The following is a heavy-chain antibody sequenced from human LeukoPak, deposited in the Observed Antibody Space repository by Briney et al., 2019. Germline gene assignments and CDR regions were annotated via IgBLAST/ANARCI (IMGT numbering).Heavy chain of an antibody. CDR2: THRSGDT. D-gene: IGHD3-3*02. J-gene: IGHJ4*02. V-gene: IGHV4/OR15-8*02. CDR3: ATRDQSRTFLVPLDS. Sequence: SETLSLTCAVYGVSISSGNWWTWVRQPPGKGLEWIGETHRSGDTKYNLSLNGRVTISMDNSKNQLSLNLISVTAADTAMYYCATRDQSRTFLVPLDSWGQGTLVTVSS. CDR1: GVSISSGNW.